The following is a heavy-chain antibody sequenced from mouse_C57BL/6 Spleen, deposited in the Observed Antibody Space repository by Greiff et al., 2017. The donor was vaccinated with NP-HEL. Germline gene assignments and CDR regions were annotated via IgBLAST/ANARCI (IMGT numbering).Heavy chain of an antibody. J-gene: IGHJ4*01. V-gene: IGHV2-3*01. CDR3: AKPAYSNSSTMDY. CDR1: GFSFTSYG. CDR2: IWGDGST. Sequence: QVQLKESGPGLVAPSQCLSISCNVSGFSFTSYGVSWVRQPPGQGLEWLGVIWGDGSTNNHSALITRLSICKDNSKSQVILNLNSLRTDDTATYYYAKPAYSNSSTMDYWGQGTSVTVSA. D-gene: IGHD2-5*01.